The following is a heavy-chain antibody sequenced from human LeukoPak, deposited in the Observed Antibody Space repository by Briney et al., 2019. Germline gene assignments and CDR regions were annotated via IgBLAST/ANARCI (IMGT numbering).Heavy chain of an antibody. D-gene: IGHD1-26*01. V-gene: IGHV3-30*02. J-gene: IGHJ6*03. Sequence: PGGSLRLSCAASTFTVSSNYMTWVRQAPGKGLEWVAFIRYDGSNKYYADSVKGRFTISRDNSKNTLYLQMNSLRAEDTAVYYCAKAPGSWVGQYYMDVWGKGTTVTVSS. CDR1: TFTVSSNY. CDR3: AKAPGSWVGQYYMDV. CDR2: IRYDGSNK.